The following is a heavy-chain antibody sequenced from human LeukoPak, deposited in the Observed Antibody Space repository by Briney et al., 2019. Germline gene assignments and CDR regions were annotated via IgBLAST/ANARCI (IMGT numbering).Heavy chain of an antibody. CDR2: ISAYNGNT. Sequence: ASVKVSCKASGYTFTSYGISWVRQAPGQGLEWMGWISAYNGNTNYAQKLQGRVTMTKDTSTSTAYMELRSLRSDDTAVYYCAGEEGATTVGASAFDIWGQGTMVTVSS. CDR3: AGEEGATTVGASAFDI. CDR1: GYTFTSYG. V-gene: IGHV1-18*01. D-gene: IGHD1-26*01. J-gene: IGHJ3*02.